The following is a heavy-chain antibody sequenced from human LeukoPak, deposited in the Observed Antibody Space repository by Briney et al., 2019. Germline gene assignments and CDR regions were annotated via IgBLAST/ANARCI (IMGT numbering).Heavy chain of an antibody. V-gene: IGHV1-8*01. J-gene: IGHJ4*02. D-gene: IGHD7-27*01. CDR3: ARGVPNWGFGYTGIHDY. CDR1: GYTFTSYD. CDR2: MNPNSGNT. Sequence: ASVKVSCKASGYTFTSYDINWVRQATGQGLEWMGWMNPNSGNTGYAQKFQGRVTMTRNTSISTAYMELSSLRSEDTAVYYCARGVPNWGFGYTGIHDYWAREPWSPSPQ.